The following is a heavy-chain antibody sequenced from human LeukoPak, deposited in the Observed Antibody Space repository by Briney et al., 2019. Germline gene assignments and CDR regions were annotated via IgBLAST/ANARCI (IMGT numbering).Heavy chain of an antibody. Sequence: PGGSLRLSCAASGFTFSSYAMSWVRQAPGKGLEWVSAISGSGGSTYYADSVKGRFTISRDNSKNTLYLQMNSLRAEDTAVYYCVVGLLTRSYRSMDYWGQGTLVTVSS. V-gene: IGHV3-23*01. CDR1: GFTFSSYA. J-gene: IGHJ4*02. D-gene: IGHD3-16*02. CDR2: ISGSGGST. CDR3: VVGLLTRSYRSMDY.